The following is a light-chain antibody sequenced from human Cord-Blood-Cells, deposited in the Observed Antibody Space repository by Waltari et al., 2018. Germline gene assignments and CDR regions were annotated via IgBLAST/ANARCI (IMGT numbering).Light chain of an antibody. CDR1: SSDVGSYNL. Sequence: QSALTQPASVSGSPGQSITISCTGTSSDVGSYNLVSWYQHHPGTAPKLMIYEGSKRPSGVSNRFSGSKSGNTASLTISGLQAEDEADYYCCSYAGSSNVFGTGTKVTVL. V-gene: IGLV2-23*03. J-gene: IGLJ1*01. CDR2: EGS. CDR3: CSYAGSSNV.